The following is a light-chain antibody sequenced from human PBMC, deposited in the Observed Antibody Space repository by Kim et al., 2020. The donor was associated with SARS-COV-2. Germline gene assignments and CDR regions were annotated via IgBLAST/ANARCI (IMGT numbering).Light chain of an antibody. J-gene: IGKJ1*01. CDR3: QKYNSAPPWT. CDR1: QGISNY. V-gene: IGKV1-27*01. CDR2: AAS. Sequence: DIQMTQSPSSLSASVGDRVTITCRASQGISNYLAWYQQKPGKVPKLLIYAASTLQSRVPSRFSGSGFGTDFTLTISSLQPEDVATYYCQKYNSAPPWTFGQGTKVDIK.